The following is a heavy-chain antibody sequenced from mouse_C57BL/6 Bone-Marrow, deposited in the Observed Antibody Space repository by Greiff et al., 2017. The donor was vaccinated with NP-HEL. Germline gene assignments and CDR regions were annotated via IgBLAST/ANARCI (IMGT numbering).Heavy chain of an antibody. D-gene: IGHD1-1*01. V-gene: IGHV1-55*01. Sequence: QVQLQQPGAELVKPGASVKMSCKASGYTFTSYWITWVKQRPGQGLEWIGDIYPGSGSTNYNEKFKSKATLTVDTSSSTAYMQLSTLTSEDSAVYYCARSGYYGSSGYWYFDVWGTGTTVTVSS. CDR3: ARSGYYGSSGYWYFDV. CDR2: IYPGSGST. J-gene: IGHJ1*03. CDR1: GYTFTSYW.